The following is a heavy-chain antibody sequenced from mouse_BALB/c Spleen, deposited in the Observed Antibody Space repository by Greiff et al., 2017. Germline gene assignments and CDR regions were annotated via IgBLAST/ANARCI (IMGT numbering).Heavy chain of an antibody. CDR2: IFPGTGTT. V-gene: IGHV1S132*01. CDR1: GYTFTSYW. J-gene: IGHJ4*01. Sequence: QVQLQQSGAELVKPGASVKLSCKTSGYTFTSYWIQWVKQRPGQGLGWIGEIFPGTGTTYYNEKFKGKATLTIDTSSSTAYMQLSSLTSEDSAVYFCARYDGYPHYYAMDYWGQGTSVTVSS. D-gene: IGHD2-3*01. CDR3: ARYDGYPHYYAMDY.